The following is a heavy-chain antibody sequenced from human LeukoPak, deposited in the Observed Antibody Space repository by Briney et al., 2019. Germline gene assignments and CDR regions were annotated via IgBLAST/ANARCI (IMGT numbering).Heavy chain of an antibody. Sequence: PGGSLRLSCAASGFTFSSYSMSWVRQAPGKGLEWVTSISSSSSYIYHADSVKGRFTISRDNAKNSLYLQMNSLRAEDTAVYYCARAPADSSSWSDYWGQGTLVTVSS. CDR3: ARAPADSSSWSDY. D-gene: IGHD6-13*01. CDR2: ISSSSSYI. J-gene: IGHJ4*02. V-gene: IGHV3-21*01. CDR1: GFTFSSYS.